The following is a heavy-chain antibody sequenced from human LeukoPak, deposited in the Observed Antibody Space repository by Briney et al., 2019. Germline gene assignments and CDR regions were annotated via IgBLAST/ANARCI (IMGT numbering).Heavy chain of an antibody. Sequence: SGGSLGLSCAASGFTFSSYSMNWVRQAPGKGLEWVSYISSSSSTIYYADSVRGRFTISRDNAKNSLYLQMNSLRAEDTAVYYCARDWAAARSYYFDYWGQGTLVTVSS. D-gene: IGHD6-13*01. CDR1: GFTFSSYS. J-gene: IGHJ4*02. V-gene: IGHV3-48*04. CDR2: ISSSSSTI. CDR3: ARDWAAARSYYFDY.